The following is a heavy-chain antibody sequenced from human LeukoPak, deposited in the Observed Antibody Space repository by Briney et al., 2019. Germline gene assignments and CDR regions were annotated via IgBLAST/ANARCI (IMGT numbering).Heavy chain of an antibody. CDR1: GFTFDDYG. D-gene: IGHD2-15*01. V-gene: IGHV3-33*08. J-gene: IGHJ4*02. Sequence: PGGSLRLSRAASGFTFDDYGMHWVRQAPGKGLEWVALIWYDGSNKYYADSVKGRFTISRDNSKNTVYLQMNSLRAEDTAVYYCASRRGGIVGDYWGQGTLVTVSS. CDR3: ASRRGGIVGDY. CDR2: IWYDGSNK.